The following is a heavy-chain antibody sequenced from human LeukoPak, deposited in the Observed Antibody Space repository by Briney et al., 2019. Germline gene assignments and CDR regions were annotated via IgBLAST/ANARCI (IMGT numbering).Heavy chain of an antibody. V-gene: IGHV4-34*01. CDR1: GGSFSGYY. D-gene: IGHD3-10*01. CDR3: ARGRRDHAYYYGSGSYPTYYFDY. J-gene: IGHJ4*02. Sequence: TSETLSLTCAVYGGSFSGYYWSWIRQPPGKGLEWIGEINHSGSTNYNPSLKSRVTISVDTSKNQFSLKLSSVTAADTAVYYCARGRRDHAYYYGSGSYPTYYFDYWGQGTLVTVSS. CDR2: INHSGST.